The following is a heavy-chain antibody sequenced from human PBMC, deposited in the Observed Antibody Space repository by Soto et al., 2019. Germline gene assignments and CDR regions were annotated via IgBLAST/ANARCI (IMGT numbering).Heavy chain of an antibody. CDR1: GGTFSSYA. D-gene: IGHD5-12*01. J-gene: IGHJ5*02. V-gene: IGHV1-69*13. CDR2: IIPIFGTA. Sequence: ASVKVSCKASGGTFSSYAISWVRQAPGQGLEWMGGIIPIFGTANYAQKFQGRVTITADESTSTAYMELSSLRSEDTAVYYCAGIVATITMGWFDPWGQGTLVTV. CDR3: AGIVATITMGWFDP.